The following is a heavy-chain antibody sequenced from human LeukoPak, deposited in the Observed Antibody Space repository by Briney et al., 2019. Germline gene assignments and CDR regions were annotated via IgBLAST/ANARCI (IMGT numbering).Heavy chain of an antibody. J-gene: IGHJ5*02. CDR1: GFSVSGIH. CDR3: ARGNGNVGGRLDP. Sequence: GGSLRLSCAASGFSVSGIHMNWVRQAPGKNLEWVSGLYSGGATYYADSLGGRFTISRDPSKNTVYLQMTSLRVDDSAIYYCARGNGNVGGRLDPWGQGTRVTVSS. D-gene: IGHD4-23*01. CDR2: LYSGGAT. V-gene: IGHV3-66*01.